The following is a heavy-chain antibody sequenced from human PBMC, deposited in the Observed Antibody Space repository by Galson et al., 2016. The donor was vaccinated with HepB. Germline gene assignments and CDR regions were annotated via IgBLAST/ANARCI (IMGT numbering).Heavy chain of an antibody. D-gene: IGHD5-18*01. V-gene: IGHV1-69*13. Sequence: SVKVSCKASGYTFTSYYMHWVRQAPGQGLEWMGGSIPVFGSANYAQKFQDRVTITADESTSTAYLELSSLRSDDTAVYYCARPKGYSNSWFAGFDPWGQGTLVTVSS. CDR2: SIPVFGSA. CDR1: GYTFTSYY. J-gene: IGHJ5*02. CDR3: ARPKGYSNSWFAGFDP.